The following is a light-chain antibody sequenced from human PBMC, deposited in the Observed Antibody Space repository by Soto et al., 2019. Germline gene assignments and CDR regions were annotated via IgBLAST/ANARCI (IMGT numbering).Light chain of an antibody. V-gene: IGKV1-9*01. CDR1: QGISSY. CDR3: QQLNSHPRLT. Sequence: IQLTQSPSSLSASVGDRVTITCRASQGISSYLAWYQQKPGKAPKLLIYAASTLQSGVPSRFSGSGSGTDFTLSINSLQPEDVATYYCQQLNSHPRLTFGPGTKVDIK. CDR2: AAS. J-gene: IGKJ3*01.